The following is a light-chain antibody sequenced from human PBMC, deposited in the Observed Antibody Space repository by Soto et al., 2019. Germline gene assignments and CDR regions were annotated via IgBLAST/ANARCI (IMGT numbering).Light chain of an antibody. J-gene: IGKJ1*01. V-gene: IGKV3-11*01. Sequence: NLLTPSPATPSFAPGERTTPSCRASQSVTTFLAWYQQKPGQAPRLLIYDASNRAAGIPARFSGSGSGTDFTLTISSLQPDDFATYYCQQYDSDWTFGQGTKVDIK. CDR3: QQYDSDWT. CDR1: QSVTTF. CDR2: DAS.